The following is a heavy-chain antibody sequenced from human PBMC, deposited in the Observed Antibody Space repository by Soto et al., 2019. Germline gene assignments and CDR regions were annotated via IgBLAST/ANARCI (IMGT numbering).Heavy chain of an antibody. V-gene: IGHV4-39*01. CDR2: ISYNGTT. CDR1: GGSISSGDYF. D-gene: IGHD3-16*01. CDR3: ARHLYDYIWGSWGFDAFDI. J-gene: IGHJ3*02. Sequence: PSETLSLTCTVSGGSISSGDYFWGWIRQPPGKGLEWIGRISYNGTTYFNPSLKSRVTISVDTSKNQFSLKLSSVTAADTAVYYCARHLYDYIWGSWGFDAFDIWGQGTIVTVSS.